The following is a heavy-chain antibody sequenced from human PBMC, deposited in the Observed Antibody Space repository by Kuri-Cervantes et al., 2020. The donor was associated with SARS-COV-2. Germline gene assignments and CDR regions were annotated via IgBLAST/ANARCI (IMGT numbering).Heavy chain of an antibody. Sequence: SLKISCAASGFTFSNHAMQWVRQAPGKGLDWVSGIYGSDTYYADSVKGRFTVSRDISKNTLYLQMNGLRAEDTAVYYCAKTLSTVRYYWYGMDVWGQGTPVTVSS. V-gene: IGHV3-23*01. CDR1: GFTFSNHA. CDR3: AKTLSTVRYYWYGMDV. D-gene: IGHD4-11*01. J-gene: IGHJ6*02. CDR2: IYGSDT.